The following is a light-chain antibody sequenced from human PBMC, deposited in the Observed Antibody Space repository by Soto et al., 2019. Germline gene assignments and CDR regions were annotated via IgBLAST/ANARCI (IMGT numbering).Light chain of an antibody. CDR2: DAS. V-gene: IGKV3-15*01. Sequence: EIVMTQSPATLSVSPGERATLSCRASQSVRSNYLAWYQQKPGQAPRLLIYDASTRATGIPARFSGSRSGTEFTLTISSLQSEDLAVYFCQQYSDWPLTFGPGTKVDI. CDR3: QQYSDWPLT. CDR1: QSVRSN. J-gene: IGKJ3*01.